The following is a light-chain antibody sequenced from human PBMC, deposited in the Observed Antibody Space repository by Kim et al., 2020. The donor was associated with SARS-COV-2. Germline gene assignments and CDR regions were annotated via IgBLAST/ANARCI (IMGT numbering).Light chain of an antibody. V-gene: IGLV1-44*01. Sequence: GQRVTIYCSGSTSNIGSNSVNWYQQLPGAAPQLLMYDDNERPSGVPDRFSGSKSGTSASLAISGLQSEDEADYHCATWDDSLNGVVFGGGTQLTVL. J-gene: IGLJ2*01. CDR2: DDN. CDR3: ATWDDSLNGVV. CDR1: TSNIGSNS.